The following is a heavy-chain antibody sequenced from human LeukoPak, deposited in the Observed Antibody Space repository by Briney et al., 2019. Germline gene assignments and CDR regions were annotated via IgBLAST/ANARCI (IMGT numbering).Heavy chain of an antibody. D-gene: IGHD5-18*01. CDR1: GITASSNY. Sequence: PGGSLRLSCAVSGITASSNYISWVRQAPVKGREWVSGVYSGGSTSYAASVKVRFTISRDTSKNTLYLQINNLIAEDTAVYYDGIIHSYGHAWGQGTLVTVSS. V-gene: IGHV3-66*01. CDR3: GIIHSYGHA. CDR2: VYSGGST. J-gene: IGHJ5*02.